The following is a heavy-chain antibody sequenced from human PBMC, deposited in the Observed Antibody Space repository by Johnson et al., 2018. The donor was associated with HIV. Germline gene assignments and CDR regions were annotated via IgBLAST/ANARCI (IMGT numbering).Heavy chain of an antibody. D-gene: IGHD3-22*01. Sequence: VQLVESGGGVVQPGGSLRLSCAASGFTFSSYAMHWVRQAPGKGLEWVAVISYDGSNKYYADSVKGRFTISRDNSKNTLYLQMNSLKTEDTAVYYCTTAKWLLGAFDIWGQGTMVTVSS. CDR3: TTAKWLLGAFDI. CDR1: GFTFSSYA. J-gene: IGHJ3*02. CDR2: ISYDGSNK. V-gene: IGHV3-30*04.